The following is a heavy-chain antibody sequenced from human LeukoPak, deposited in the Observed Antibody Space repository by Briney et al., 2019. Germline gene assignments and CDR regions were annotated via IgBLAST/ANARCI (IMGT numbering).Heavy chain of an antibody. J-gene: IGHJ4*02. CDR3: AQRIAAAGTGFDY. Sequence: ASVKVSCKASGGTFSSYAISWVRQAPGQGLEWMGRIIPILGIANYAQKFQGRVTITADKSTSTAYMELSSLRSEDTAVYYCAQRIAAAGTGFDYWGQGTLVTVSS. V-gene: IGHV1-69*04. CDR2: IIPILGIA. CDR1: GGTFSSYA. D-gene: IGHD6-13*01.